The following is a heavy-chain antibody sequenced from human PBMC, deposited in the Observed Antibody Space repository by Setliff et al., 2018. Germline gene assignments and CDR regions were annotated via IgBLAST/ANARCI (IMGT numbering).Heavy chain of an antibody. CDR3: AVSAVDSGDALDF. J-gene: IGHJ3*01. Sequence: PGGSLRLSCAASGFTVSSNQMSWVRQAPGRGLEWVAVISYDERQRYYGDSVKGRFTISRDNSENTLSLQMNNLRTEDTALYYCAVSAVDSGDALDFWGQGTMVTVSS. CDR2: ISYDERQR. V-gene: IGHV3-30*16. D-gene: IGHD3-10*01. CDR1: GFTVSSNQ.